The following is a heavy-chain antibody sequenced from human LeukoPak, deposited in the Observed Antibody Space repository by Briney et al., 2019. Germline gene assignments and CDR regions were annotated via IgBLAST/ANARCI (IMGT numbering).Heavy chain of an antibody. D-gene: IGHD6-19*01. J-gene: IGHJ6*02. CDR1: GFTFSNYW. CDR2: IKQDGSAK. Sequence: PGGSLRLSCAASGFTFSNYWMTWVRQAPGKGLEWVANIKQDGSAKFYVDSVKGRFTISRDNGKKSLYLQMNSLRAEDTAVYYCARAIIEKQWLVREWDYYYYGMDVWGQGTTVTVS. V-gene: IGHV3-7*01. CDR3: ARAIIEKQWLVREWDYYYYGMDV.